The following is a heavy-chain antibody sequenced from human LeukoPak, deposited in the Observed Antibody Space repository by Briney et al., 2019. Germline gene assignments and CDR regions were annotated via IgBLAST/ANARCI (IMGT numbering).Heavy chain of an antibody. Sequence: SETQSLTCSVSGYSIRSGFFWGWLRQPPGKVMEWIGLIYHNGSTYYNPSLKSRLTISVDTSKNQFSLMLISLTAADTAVYYCAGLNYYGSEHVWGQGTMVTVSS. D-gene: IGHD3-10*01. CDR2: IYHNGST. V-gene: IGHV4-38-2*02. CDR3: AGLNYYGSEHV. CDR1: GYSIRSGFF. J-gene: IGHJ3*01.